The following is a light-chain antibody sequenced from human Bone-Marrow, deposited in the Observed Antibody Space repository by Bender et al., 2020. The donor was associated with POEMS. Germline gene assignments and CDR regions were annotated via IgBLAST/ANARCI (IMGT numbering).Light chain of an antibody. CDR2: TNN. J-gene: IGLJ3*02. CDR3: VAWDASLNGWV. Sequence: VLTQPPSVSGTPGQRVTISCSGSGSNIGGYPVNWYQQLPGTAPRLLIYTNNERPSGVPDRFSASKSGTSASLAITGLQSDDEAIYFCVAWDASLNGWVFGGGTKLTVL. CDR1: GSNIGGYP. V-gene: IGLV1-44*01.